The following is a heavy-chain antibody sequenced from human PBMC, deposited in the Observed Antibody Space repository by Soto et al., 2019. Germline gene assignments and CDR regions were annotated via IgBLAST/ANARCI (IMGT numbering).Heavy chain of an antibody. V-gene: IGHV1-18*01. CDR3: ARGRYGDY. J-gene: IGHJ4*02. D-gene: IGHD1-1*01. CDR2: ISAHNGNT. CDR1: GYIFTTYG. Sequence: QVHLVQSGAEVKKPGASVKVSCKGSGYIFTTYGITWVRQAPGQGLEWMGWISAHNGNTNYAQKLQGRVTVTRDTCRSTAYMELGDLGSDGTAVYYCARGRYGDYWGQGALVTVSS.